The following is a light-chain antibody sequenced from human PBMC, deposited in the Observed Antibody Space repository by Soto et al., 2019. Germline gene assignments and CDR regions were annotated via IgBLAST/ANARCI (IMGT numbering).Light chain of an antibody. CDR1: QSIINNF. Sequence: EIVLTQSPGTLSLSPGEGVTLSCRASQSIINNFLAWYQQKPGQAPRLLIYGASSRATGIPDRFGGSGSGTDFTRTFSRLEPEDFAVDYCQQYVSSPWTFGQGTKVEIK. V-gene: IGKV3-20*01. CDR3: QQYVSSPWT. J-gene: IGKJ1*01. CDR2: GAS.